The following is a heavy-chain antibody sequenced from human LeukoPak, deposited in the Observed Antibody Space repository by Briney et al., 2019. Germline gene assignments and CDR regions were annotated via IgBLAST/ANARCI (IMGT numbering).Heavy chain of an antibody. CDR3: ARDRNSGSYYRGNALDP. Sequence: ASVKVSCKASGYTFTSYGISWVRQAPGQGLEWMGWISAYNGNTNYAQKLQGRVTMTTDTSTSTAYMELRSLRSDDTAVYYCARDRNSGSYYRGNALDPWGQGTLVTVSS. CDR1: GYTFTSYG. CDR2: ISAYNGNT. J-gene: IGHJ5*02. V-gene: IGHV1-18*01. D-gene: IGHD3-10*01.